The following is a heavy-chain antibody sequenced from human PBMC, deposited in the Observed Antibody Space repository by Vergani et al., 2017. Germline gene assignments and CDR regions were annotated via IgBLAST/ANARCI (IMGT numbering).Heavy chain of an antibody. CDR1: GGTFSSYA. Sequence: QVQLVQSGAEVKKPGSSVKVSCKASGGTFSSYAISWVRQAPGQGLEWMGGIIPIFGTANYAQKFQGRVTITADESTSTAYMELSSLRSEDTAVYYCARRQARGGESDYYYYGMDVWGQGTTVTVSS. CDR2: IIPIFGTA. J-gene: IGHJ6*02. V-gene: IGHV1-69*01. CDR3: ARRQARGGESDYYYYGMDV. D-gene: IGHD3-16*01.